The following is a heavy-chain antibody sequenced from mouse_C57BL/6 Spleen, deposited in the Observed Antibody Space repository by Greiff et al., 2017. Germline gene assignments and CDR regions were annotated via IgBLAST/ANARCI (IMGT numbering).Heavy chain of an antibody. CDR1: GYTFTDHT. Sequence: VQLQESDAELVKPGASVKISCKVSGYTFTDHTIHWMKQRPEQGLEWIGYIYPRDGSTKYNEKFKGKATLTADKSSSTAYMQLNSLTSEDSAVYFCARSDYYGSSYYAMDYWGQGTSVTVSS. V-gene: IGHV1-78*01. J-gene: IGHJ4*01. D-gene: IGHD1-1*01. CDR2: IYPRDGST. CDR3: ARSDYYGSSYYAMDY.